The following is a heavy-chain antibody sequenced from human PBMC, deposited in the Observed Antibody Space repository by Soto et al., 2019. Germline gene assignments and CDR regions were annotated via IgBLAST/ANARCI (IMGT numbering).Heavy chain of an antibody. J-gene: IGHJ6*02. V-gene: IGHV3-30-3*01. CDR2: ISYDGSNK. D-gene: IGHD5-18*01. CDR3: ARDRGYSYGYVDYYYYYGMDV. Sequence: PGVSLRLSCAASGFTFSSYAMHWVRQAPGKGLEWVAVISYDGSNKYYADSVKGRFTISRDNSKNTLYLQMNSLRAEDTAVYYCARDRGYSYGYVDYYYYYGMDVWGQGTTVTVSS. CDR1: GFTFSSYA.